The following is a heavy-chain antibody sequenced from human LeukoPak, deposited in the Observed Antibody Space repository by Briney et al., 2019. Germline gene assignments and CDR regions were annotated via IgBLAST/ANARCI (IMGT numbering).Heavy chain of an antibody. Sequence: SETLSLTCTVSGGSISSYYWSWIRQPPGKGLEWIGYIYYRGSTNYNPSLKSRVTISVDTSKSRFSLKLSSVTAADTAVYYCARRVVVTAVSYDAFDIWGQGTMVTVSS. CDR1: GGSISSYY. J-gene: IGHJ3*02. D-gene: IGHD2-21*02. CDR3: ARRVVVTAVSYDAFDI. CDR2: IYYRGST. V-gene: IGHV4-59*12.